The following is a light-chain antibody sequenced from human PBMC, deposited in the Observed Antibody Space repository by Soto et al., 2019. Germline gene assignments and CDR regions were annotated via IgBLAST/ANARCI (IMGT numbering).Light chain of an antibody. V-gene: IGKV3-20*01. J-gene: IGKJ4*01. CDR2: GAS. CDR1: QGVTANY. CDR3: QQYGNSPPLT. Sequence: EIVLTQSPGTLSLSSGERATLSCRASQGVTANYLAWYQQRPGLAPRLLIFGASTRATGIPDRFSGSGSGTDFTLTISRLEPEDFALYYCQQYGNSPPLTFGGGTKVEIK.